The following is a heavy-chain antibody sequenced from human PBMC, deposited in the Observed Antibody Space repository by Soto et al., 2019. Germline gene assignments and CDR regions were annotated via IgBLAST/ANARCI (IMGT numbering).Heavy chain of an antibody. CDR3: AKDRLSLSIQDY. J-gene: IGHJ4*02. D-gene: IGHD4-4*01. CDR1: GFTFSSYG. Sequence: GGSLRLSCAASGFTFSSYGMHWVRQAPGKGLEWVAVISYDGSNKYYADSVKGRFTISRDNSKNTLYLQMNSLRAEDTAVYYCAKDRLSLSIQDYWGQGTLVTVSS. CDR2: ISYDGSNK. V-gene: IGHV3-30*18.